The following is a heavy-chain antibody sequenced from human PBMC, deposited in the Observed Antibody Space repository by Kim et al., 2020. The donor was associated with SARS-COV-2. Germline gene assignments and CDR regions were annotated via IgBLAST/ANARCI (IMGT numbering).Heavy chain of an antibody. D-gene: IGHD6-19*01. CDR3: ARDEHSSGWYVDY. CDR1: GFTFSSYG. V-gene: IGHV3-33*08. CDR2: IWYDGSNK. Sequence: GGSLRLSCAASGFTFSSYGMHWVRQAPGKGLEWVAVIWYDGSNKYYADSVKGRFTISRDNSKNTLYLQMNSLRAEDTAVYYCARDEHSSGWYVDYWGQETLVTVSS. J-gene: IGHJ4*02.